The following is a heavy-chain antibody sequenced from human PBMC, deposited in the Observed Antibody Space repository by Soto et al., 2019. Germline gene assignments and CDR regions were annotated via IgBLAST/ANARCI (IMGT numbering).Heavy chain of an antibody. D-gene: IGHD3-22*01. V-gene: IGHV1-46*01. Sequence: GASVKVSCKASGYTFTSYYMHWVRQAPGQELEWKGIINPSGGSTSYAQKFQGRVTMTRDTSTSTVYMELSSLRSEDTAVYYCARLGDYDSSGYLAYYYYGMDVWGQGTTVTVSS. CDR2: INPSGGST. J-gene: IGHJ6*02. CDR3: ARLGDYDSSGYLAYYYYGMDV. CDR1: GYTFTSYY.